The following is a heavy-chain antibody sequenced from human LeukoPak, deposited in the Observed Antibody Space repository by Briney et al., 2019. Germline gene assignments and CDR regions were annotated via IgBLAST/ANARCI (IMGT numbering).Heavy chain of an antibody. Sequence: SQTLSLTCAISGDSVSSNSAAWNWIRQSPSRGLEWLGRTYYRSKWYHDYEASVKSRITIDPDTSENQFSLHLNSVTPEDTAVYYCARDMVRGVISATFDYWGQGTPVTVSS. CDR1: GDSVSSNSAA. V-gene: IGHV6-1*01. CDR2: TYYRSKWYH. J-gene: IGHJ4*02. CDR3: ARDMVRGVISATFDY. D-gene: IGHD3-10*01.